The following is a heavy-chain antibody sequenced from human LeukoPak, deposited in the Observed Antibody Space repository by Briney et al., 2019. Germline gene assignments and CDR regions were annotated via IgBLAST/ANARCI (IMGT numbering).Heavy chain of an antibody. D-gene: IGHD3-10*01. J-gene: IGHJ3*02. CDR2: ISDTGGNT. Sequence: PGGSLRLSCAASGFTFRSYAMSWVRQAPGKGLEWVSVISDTGGNTYNADSVKGRFTISRDNSKNTLYLQMNSLRAEDTAVYYCAKSRSYTVRDAFEIWGQGTKVTVSS. CDR1: GFTFRSYA. V-gene: IGHV3-23*01. CDR3: AKSRSYTVRDAFEI.